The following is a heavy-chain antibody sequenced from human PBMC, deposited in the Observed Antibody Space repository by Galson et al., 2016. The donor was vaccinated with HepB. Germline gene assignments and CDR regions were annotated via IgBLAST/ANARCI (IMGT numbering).Heavy chain of an antibody. CDR1: GYTFTTYW. J-gene: IGHJ4*02. CDR3: ARRLTTEVRGWDWYY. Sequence: QSGAEVKKPGESLTISCKGSGYTFTTYWIAWVRQMPGKGLEWMGIIYPGDSDTRYSPSFQGQVTISADKSMSTAYLQWSSLKASDTAMYYCARRLTTEVRGWDWYYWGQGTLVTVSS. V-gene: IGHV5-51*01. CDR2: IYPGDSDT. D-gene: IGHD3-3*01.